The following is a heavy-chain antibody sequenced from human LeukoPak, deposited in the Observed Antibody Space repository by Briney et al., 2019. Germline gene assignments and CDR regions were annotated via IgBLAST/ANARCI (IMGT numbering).Heavy chain of an antibody. CDR2: INHSGST. V-gene: IGHV4-34*01. D-gene: IGHD6-6*01. CDR1: GGSFSGYY. CDR3: ARVGQLVHWGYYYYYMDV. Sequence: SETLSLTCAVYGGSFSGYYWSWIRQPPGKGLEWIGEINHSGSTNYNPSLKSRVTISVDTSKNQFSLKLSSVTAADTAVYYCARVGQLVHWGYYYYYMDVWGKGTTVTVSS. J-gene: IGHJ6*03.